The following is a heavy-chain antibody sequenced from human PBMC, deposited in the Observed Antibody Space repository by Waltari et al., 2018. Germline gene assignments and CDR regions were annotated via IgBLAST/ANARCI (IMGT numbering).Heavy chain of an antibody. V-gene: IGHV4-59*12. CDR3: ARQGSGGHAFDI. J-gene: IGHJ3*02. CDR2: IYDTGGT. CDR1: GGSISSYY. Sequence: QVQLQESGPGLVKPSETLSLTCTVSGGSISSYYWSWIRQPPGKGLEWIGYIYDTGGTNYNPSLKRRVTISVETSKNQFSLKLSSLTAADTAVYYCARQGSGGHAFDIWGQGTLVTVSS. D-gene: IGHD1-26*01.